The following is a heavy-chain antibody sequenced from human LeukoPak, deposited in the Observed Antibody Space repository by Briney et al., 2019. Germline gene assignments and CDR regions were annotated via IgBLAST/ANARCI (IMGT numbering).Heavy chain of an antibody. J-gene: IGHJ4*01. CDR2: INTNGDSA. D-gene: IGHD5-24*01. CDR1: GFTFSSYG. V-gene: IGHV3-74*01. Sequence: PGGSLRLSCAASGFTFSSYGMHWVRQVPGKGLVWVAHINTNGDSANYADSVKGRFTISRDNAKSTLSLQMNSLRAEDTAIYYCVRDNAYTFDYWGQGTLVTVSS. CDR3: VRDNAYTFDY.